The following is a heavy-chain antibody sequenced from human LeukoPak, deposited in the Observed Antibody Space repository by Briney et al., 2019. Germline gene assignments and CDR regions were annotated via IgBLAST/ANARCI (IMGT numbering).Heavy chain of an antibody. CDR1: GFTFSDSY. CDR2: ISTSGTTM. V-gene: IGHV3-11*04. Sequence: SVGSLRLSCAASGFTFSDSYMSWIRQAPGKGLEWVSYISTSGTTMYYADSVKGRFTISRDNAKNSLYLQMNSLRAEDTAVYYCAKLHGYNFDYWGQGTLVTVSS. CDR3: AKLHGYNFDY. D-gene: IGHD5-24*01. J-gene: IGHJ4*02.